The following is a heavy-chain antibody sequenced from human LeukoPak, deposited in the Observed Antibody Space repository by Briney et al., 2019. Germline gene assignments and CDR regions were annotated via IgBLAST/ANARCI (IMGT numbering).Heavy chain of an antibody. V-gene: IGHV3-15*01. D-gene: IGHD3-22*01. CDR2: IKSKTDGGTT. CDR3: TTSLVCYYDSSGYQCGYFDY. J-gene: IGHJ4*02. Sequence: PGGSLRLSCAASGFTLRTYGMHWVRQAPGKGLEWVGRIKSKTDGGTTDYAAPVKGRFTISRDDSKNTLYLQMNSLKTEDTAVYYCTTSLVCYYDSSGYQCGYFDYWGQGTLVTVSS. CDR1: GFTLRTYG.